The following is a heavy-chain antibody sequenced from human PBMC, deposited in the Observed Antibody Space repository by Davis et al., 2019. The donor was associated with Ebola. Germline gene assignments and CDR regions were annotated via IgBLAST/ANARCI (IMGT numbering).Heavy chain of an antibody. CDR3: AKSPPLVVVAATLFDY. CDR1: GFIFSSYP. Sequence: GESLKISCAASGFIFSSYPMSWVRQAPGKGLEWVSGISGGGTSTFYADSVKGRFTISRDNSKNTLYLQMNSLRVEDMAVYYWAKSPPLVVVAATLFDYWGQGTLVTVSS. D-gene: IGHD2-15*01. J-gene: IGHJ4*02. CDR2: ISGGGTST. V-gene: IGHV3-23*01.